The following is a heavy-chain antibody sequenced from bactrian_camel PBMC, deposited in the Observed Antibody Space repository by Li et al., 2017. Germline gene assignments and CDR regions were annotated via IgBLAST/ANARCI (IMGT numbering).Heavy chain of an antibody. J-gene: IGHJ6*01. V-gene: IGHV3S53*01. Sequence: HVQLVESGGGSVQTGGSLRLSCVASGLMYTKCMGWFRQAPGKEREWVAHGYHIGGVTAYSDFAKGQFTISRDIAKNTVSLQMNSLKTEDTAVYYCAAVPDESSSWYTPYFRYWGQGTQVTVS. CDR1: GLMYTKC. CDR3: AAVPDESSSWYTPYFRY. CDR2: YHIGGVT. D-gene: IGHD6*01.